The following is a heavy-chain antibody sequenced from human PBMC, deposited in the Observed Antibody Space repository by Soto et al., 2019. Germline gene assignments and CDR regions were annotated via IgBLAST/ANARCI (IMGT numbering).Heavy chain of an antibody. J-gene: IGHJ6*02. Sequence: PGGSLRLSCAASGFTFSSYAMGWVRQAPGKGLEWVSAISGSGGSTYYADSVKGRFTISRDNSKNTLYLQMNSLRAEDTAVYYCARDIRYYDFWSGYDYYYYGMDVWGQGTTVTVSS. D-gene: IGHD3-3*01. CDR2: ISGSGGST. V-gene: IGHV3-23*01. CDR1: GFTFSSYA. CDR3: ARDIRYYDFWSGYDYYYYGMDV.